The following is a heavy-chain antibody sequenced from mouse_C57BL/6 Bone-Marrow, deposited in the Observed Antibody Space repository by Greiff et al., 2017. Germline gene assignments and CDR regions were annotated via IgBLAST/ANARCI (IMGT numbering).Heavy chain of an antibody. CDR1: GYTFTSYW. Sequence: VQLQQPGAELVMPGASVKLSCKASGYTFTSYWMHWEKQSPGQGLAWIGEIDPSDSYTNYNQKFKGKSTLTVDKSSSTAYMQLSSLTSEESAVYYCARRIYDYFIYWYFDVWGTGTTVTVSS. CDR2: IDPSDSYT. CDR3: ARRIYDYFIYWYFDV. J-gene: IGHJ1*03. D-gene: IGHD2-4*01. V-gene: IGHV1-69*01.